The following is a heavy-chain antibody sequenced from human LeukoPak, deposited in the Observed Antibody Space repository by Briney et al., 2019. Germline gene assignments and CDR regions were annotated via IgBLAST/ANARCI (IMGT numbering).Heavy chain of an antibody. CDR1: GFTFSSYE. CDR2: ISSSGSNI. Sequence: GGSLRLSCAASGFTFSSYEMNWVRQAPGKGLEWVSYISSSGSNIYYADSVKGRFTISRDNAKNSLYLQMNSLRAEDTAVYYCAELGITMIGGIWGKGNTVTMSS. CDR3: AELGITMIGGI. D-gene: IGHD3-10*02. J-gene: IGHJ6*01. V-gene: IGHV3-48*03.